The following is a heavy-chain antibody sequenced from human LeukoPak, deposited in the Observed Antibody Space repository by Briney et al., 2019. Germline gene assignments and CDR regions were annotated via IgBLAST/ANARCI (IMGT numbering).Heavy chain of an antibody. CDR2: ISGSDGGART. D-gene: IGHD3-22*01. CDR1: GFTFSTYA. CDR3: AKDRLYSSGRGNYFDY. J-gene: IGHJ4*02. V-gene: IGHV3-23*01. Sequence: GGSLRLSCGASGFTFSTYAMTWVRQAPGKGLEWVSGISGSDGGARTYYADSVKGRFTISRDNSRNTLYLQVNSLTAEDTAVYYCAKDRLYSSGRGNYFDYWGQGTLVTVSS.